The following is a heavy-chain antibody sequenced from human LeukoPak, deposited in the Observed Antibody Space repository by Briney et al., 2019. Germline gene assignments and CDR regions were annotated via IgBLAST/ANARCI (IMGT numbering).Heavy chain of an antibody. CDR3: AKRATMSGATYYFDY. J-gene: IGHJ4*02. D-gene: IGHD5-12*01. V-gene: IGHV3-48*04. Sequence: SGGSLRLSCAASGFTFSSYSMNWVRQAPGKGLEWVSYISSSSSTIYYADSVKGRFTISRDNAKNSLYLQMNSLRAEDTAVYYCAKRATMSGATYYFDYWGQGTLVTVSS. CDR1: GFTFSSYS. CDR2: ISSSSSTI.